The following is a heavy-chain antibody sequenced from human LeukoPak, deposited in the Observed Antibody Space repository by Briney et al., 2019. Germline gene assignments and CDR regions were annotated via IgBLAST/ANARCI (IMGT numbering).Heavy chain of an antibody. CDR1: GFTFSSYW. D-gene: IGHD6-13*01. CDR3: ARDRVVAAAGFDY. V-gene: IGHV3-74*01. J-gene: IGHJ4*02. CDR2: INSDGSST. Sequence: GGSLRLSCAASGFTFSSYWMHWVRQAPGKGLVWVPRINSDGSSTSYADSVKGRFTISRDNAKNTLYLQMNSLRAEDTAVYYCARDRVVAAAGFDYWGQGTLVTVSS.